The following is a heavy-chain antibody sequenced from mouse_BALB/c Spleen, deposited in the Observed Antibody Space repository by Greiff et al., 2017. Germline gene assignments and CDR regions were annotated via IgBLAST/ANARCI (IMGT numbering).Heavy chain of an antibody. D-gene: IGHD2-4*01. CDR2: ISSGGSYT. Sequence: EVHLVESGGDLVKPGGSLKLSCAASGFTFSSYGMSWVRQTPDKRLEWVATISSGGSYTYYPDSVKGRFTISRDNAKNTLYLQMSSLKSEDTAMYYCARPSTMITMFAYWGQGTLVTVSA. CDR1: GFTFSSYG. V-gene: IGHV5-6*01. J-gene: IGHJ3*01. CDR3: ARPSTMITMFAY.